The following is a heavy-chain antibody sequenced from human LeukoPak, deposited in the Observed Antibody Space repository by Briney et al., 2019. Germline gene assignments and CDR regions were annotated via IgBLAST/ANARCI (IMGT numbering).Heavy chain of an antibody. D-gene: IGHD5-12*01. CDR2: INPNSGGT. Sequence: ASVKVSCKASGYTFTGYYMHWVRQAPGQGLEWMGWINPNSGGTNYAQKLQGRGTMTMDKSISTAYMELSRLRSDDTAVYYCARDGFRWLRGSFGYWGQGTLVTVSS. J-gene: IGHJ4*02. CDR3: ARDGFRWLRGSFGY. V-gene: IGHV1-2*02. CDR1: GYTFTGYY.